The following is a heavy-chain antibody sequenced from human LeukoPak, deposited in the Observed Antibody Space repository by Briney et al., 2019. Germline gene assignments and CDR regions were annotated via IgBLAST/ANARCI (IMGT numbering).Heavy chain of an antibody. J-gene: IGHJ4*02. CDR3: ARGGYVEMATIFDY. CDR1: GFTFSTNS. CDR2: ISSSSSYI. Sequence: GGSLRLSCAASGFTFSTNSMNWVRQAPGKGLEWVSSISSSSSYIYYADSVKGRFTISRDNSRNTPYLQMNSLRAEDTAVYYCARGGYVEMATIFDYWGQGTVVTVSS. V-gene: IGHV3-21*01. D-gene: IGHD5-24*01.